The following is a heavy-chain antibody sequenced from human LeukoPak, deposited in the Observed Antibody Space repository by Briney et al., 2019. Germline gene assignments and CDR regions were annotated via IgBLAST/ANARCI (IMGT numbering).Heavy chain of an antibody. CDR1: GLRHKSNY. V-gene: IGHV3-53*01. Sequence: GGPLTLSCAPSGLRHKSNYVSWVRQATGKGLECVSAIYTGGSTYYADSVKDRFTISRDNSKITLYLQMNSLRDEDAAVYYCARVEIGWFDPWGQGTLVTVLS. J-gene: IGHJ5*02. CDR3: ARVEIGWFDP. CDR2: IYTGGST.